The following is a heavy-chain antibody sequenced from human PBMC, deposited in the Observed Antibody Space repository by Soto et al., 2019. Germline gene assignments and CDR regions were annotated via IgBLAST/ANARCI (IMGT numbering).Heavy chain of an antibody. V-gene: IGHV1-18*01. CDR1: GYTFFTYD. CDR2: LSTYSGDT. CDR3: ARHHGPTTSETWFDP. D-gene: IGHD5-12*01. J-gene: IGHJ5*02. Sequence: QVHLVQSGVEVKTPGASVKVSCQASGYTFFTYDISWVRQAPGQGLEWMGWLSTYSGDTKYAQKFQGRVTMTTDTSTTTAYLELRSLRSDDTAVYYCARHHGPTTSETWFDPWGQGTLVTVSS.